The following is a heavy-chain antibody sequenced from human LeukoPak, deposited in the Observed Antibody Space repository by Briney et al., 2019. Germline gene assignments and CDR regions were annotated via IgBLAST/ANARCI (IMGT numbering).Heavy chain of an antibody. D-gene: IGHD6-13*01. CDR1: GFTFSGYW. J-gene: IGHJ4*02. V-gene: IGHV3-7*04. CDR2: IKQDGSEK. Sequence: GGSLRLSCAASGFTFSGYWMSWVRQAPGKGLEWVANIKQDGSEKYYVDSVKGRFTISRDNAKNSLYLQMNSLRAEDTAVYYCARDGGYSSIAFDYWGQGTLVTVSS. CDR3: ARDGGYSSIAFDY.